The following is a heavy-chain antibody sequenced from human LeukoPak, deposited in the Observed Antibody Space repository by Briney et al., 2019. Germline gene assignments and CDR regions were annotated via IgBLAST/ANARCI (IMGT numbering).Heavy chain of an antibody. CDR2: IWYDGSNK. D-gene: IGHD4-17*01. CDR1: GFTFRSSG. CDR3: ARSQTTVTTLGICWFDP. Sequence: GGSLRLSCAASGFTFRSSGMHWVRQAPGKGLEWVAVIWYDGSNKYYADSVKGRFTISRDNSKNTLYLQMNSLRAEDTAVYYCARSQTTVTTLGICWFDPWGQGTLVTVSS. J-gene: IGHJ5*02. V-gene: IGHV3-33*01.